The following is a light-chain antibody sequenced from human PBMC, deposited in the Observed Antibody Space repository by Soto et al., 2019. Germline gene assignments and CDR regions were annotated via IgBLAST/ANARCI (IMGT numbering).Light chain of an antibody. CDR2: DVN. CDR3: GSYTSSSTLYV. Sequence: QSALTQPASVSGSPGQSITISCTGTSSDVGGSNYVSWYQQRPGKAPKLMIYDVNNRPSGVSNRFSGSKSGNTASLTISGLQAEDEADYYCGSYTSSSTLYVFGTGTKLTVL. CDR1: SSDVGGSNY. J-gene: IGLJ1*01. V-gene: IGLV2-14*01.